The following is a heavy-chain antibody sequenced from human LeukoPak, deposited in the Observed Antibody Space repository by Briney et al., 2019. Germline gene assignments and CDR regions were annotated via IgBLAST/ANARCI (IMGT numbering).Heavy chain of an antibody. Sequence: GASVKVSCKASGYTFTSYYMHWVRQAPGQGLEWMGWINPNSGGTNYAQKLQGRVTMTRDTSISTAYMELSRLRSDDTAVYYCASRDNWNYGSSFDYWGQGTLVTVSS. CDR3: ASRDNWNYGSSFDY. CDR1: GYTFTSYY. CDR2: INPNSGGT. D-gene: IGHD1-7*01. V-gene: IGHV1-2*02. J-gene: IGHJ4*02.